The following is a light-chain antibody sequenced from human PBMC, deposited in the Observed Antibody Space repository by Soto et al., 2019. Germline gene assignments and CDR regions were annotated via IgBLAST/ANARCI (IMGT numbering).Light chain of an antibody. CDR2: AAS. CDR3: QQYGSSPPFP. J-gene: IGKJ4*01. Sequence: EVVLTKSPGTLSLSPGERATLSCRASQSVSSSYLAWYQQKPGQAPRLLIYAASSRATGIADRFSGSGSGTGFNLTISRLEPDDFAVYYCQQYGSSPPFPFGGGTKVEIK. V-gene: IGKV3-20*01. CDR1: QSVSSSY.